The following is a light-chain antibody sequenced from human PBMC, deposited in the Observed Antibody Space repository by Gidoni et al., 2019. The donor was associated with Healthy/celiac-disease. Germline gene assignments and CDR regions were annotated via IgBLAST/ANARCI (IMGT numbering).Light chain of an antibody. V-gene: IGKV1-8*01. J-gene: IGKJ1*01. CDR1: QGISSY. CDR2: AAS. Sequence: AIRMTQSPSSFSASTGDRVTITCRATQGISSYLAWDQQKPGKAPKPLSYAASTLQRVVPSRFSGRGSGTGFTLTISCLQSEDFATYYCQQYYSYPRTFXHXTKVXIK. CDR3: QQYYSYPRT.